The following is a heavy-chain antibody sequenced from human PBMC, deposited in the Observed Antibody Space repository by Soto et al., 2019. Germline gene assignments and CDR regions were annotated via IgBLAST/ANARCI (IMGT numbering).Heavy chain of an antibody. Sequence: PSQTLSLTCAISGDSVSSNSAAWNWIRQSPSRGLEWLGRTYYRSKWYNDYAVSVKSRITINPDTSRNQFSLRLNSVTPEDTAVYYCARTQGLLPSSFWSGETRLDAFDIWGQGTMVTVSS. V-gene: IGHV6-1*01. CDR2: TYYRSKWYN. CDR1: GDSVSSNSAA. CDR3: ARTQGLLPSSFWSGETRLDAFDI. D-gene: IGHD3-3*01. J-gene: IGHJ3*02.